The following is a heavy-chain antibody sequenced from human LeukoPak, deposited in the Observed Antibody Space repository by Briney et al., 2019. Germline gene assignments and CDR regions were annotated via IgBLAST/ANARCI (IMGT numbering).Heavy chain of an antibody. J-gene: IGHJ3*02. Sequence: ASVKVSCKASGYTFTSYDINWVRQATGQGLEWMGWINPNSGNTGYAQKFQGRVTMTRNTSISTAYMELSSLRSEDTAVYYCAFGMQGATFAYDAFDIWGQGTMVTVSS. CDR2: INPNSGNT. D-gene: IGHD1-26*01. V-gene: IGHV1-8*01. CDR3: AFGMQGATFAYDAFDI. CDR1: GYTFTSYD.